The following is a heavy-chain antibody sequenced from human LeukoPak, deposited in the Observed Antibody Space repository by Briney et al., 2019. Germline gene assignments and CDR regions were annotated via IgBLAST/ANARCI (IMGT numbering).Heavy chain of an antibody. CDR3: ARDPYSGSYGNYYYYYMDV. D-gene: IGHD1-26*01. V-gene: IGHV3-48*03. CDR2: ISRSGSTI. J-gene: IGHJ6*03. CDR1: GFTFSSYE. Sequence: GGSLRLSCAASGFTFSSYEMNWVRQAPGKGLEWVSYISRSGSTIYYADSVKGRFTISRDNAKNSLYLQMNSLRAEDTALYFCARDPYSGSYGNYYYYYMDVWGKGTTVTISS.